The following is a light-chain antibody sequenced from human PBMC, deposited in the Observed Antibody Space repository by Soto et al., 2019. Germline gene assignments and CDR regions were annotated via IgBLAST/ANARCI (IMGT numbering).Light chain of an antibody. CDR2: SAS. Sequence: DIQMTQSPSSLSVSVGDRVTITFRASQRIGRYLNWYQQKSGKAPKVLIYSASSLQSGVPSRFRGSGSGTDFTLTISSLQPEDFATYYCQQSYSTPTWTFGQGTNVDIK. CDR1: QRIGRY. J-gene: IGKJ1*01. V-gene: IGKV1-39*01. CDR3: QQSYSTPTWT.